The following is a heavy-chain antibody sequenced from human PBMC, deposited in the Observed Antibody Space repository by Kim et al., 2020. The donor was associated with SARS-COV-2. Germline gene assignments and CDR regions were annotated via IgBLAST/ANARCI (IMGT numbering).Heavy chain of an antibody. Sequence: GGSLRLSCAASGLTFSNYWMSWVRQAPGKGLEWVANMIPDGSQKYYVDSVKGRFTISRDNAEKSVDLQMNGLRAEDTAVYYCATFWSGYFDYWGKGTVVT. V-gene: IGHV3-7*01. CDR2: MIPDGSQK. CDR3: ATFWSGYFDY. D-gene: IGHD3-3*01. CDR1: GLTFSNYW. J-gene: IGHJ4*02.